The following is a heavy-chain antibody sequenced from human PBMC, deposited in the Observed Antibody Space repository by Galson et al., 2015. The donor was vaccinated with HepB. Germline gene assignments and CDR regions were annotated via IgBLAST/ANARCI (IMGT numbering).Heavy chain of an antibody. Sequence: SVKVSCKASGYTFTDYYIHWVRQAPGQGLEWMGWINPNSGGTNYAQKFQGRVTITADKSTSTAYMELSSLRSEDTAVYYCARIAAADLGNWFDPWGQGTLVTVSS. D-gene: IGHD6-13*01. J-gene: IGHJ5*02. CDR2: INPNSGGT. CDR3: ARIAAADLGNWFDP. V-gene: IGHV1-2*02. CDR1: GYTFTDYY.